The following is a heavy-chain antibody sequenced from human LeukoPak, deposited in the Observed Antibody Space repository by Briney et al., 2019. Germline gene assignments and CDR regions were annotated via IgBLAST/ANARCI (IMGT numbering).Heavy chain of an antibody. CDR2: INPNSGGT. CDR3: ARDRGDWDAFDI. Sequence: ASVKVSCKASGYTFTGYYIHWVRQAPGQGLEWMGWINPNSGGTNYAQKFQGRVTMTRDTSITTAYMELSRLRPDDTAVYYCARDRGDWDAFDIWGQGTMVTVSS. D-gene: IGHD3-10*01. CDR1: GYTFTGYY. V-gene: IGHV1-2*02. J-gene: IGHJ3*02.